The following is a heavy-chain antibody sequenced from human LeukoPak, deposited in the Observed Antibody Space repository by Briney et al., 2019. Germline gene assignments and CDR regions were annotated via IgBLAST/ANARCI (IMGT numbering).Heavy chain of an antibody. V-gene: IGHV4-39*01. J-gene: IGHJ4*02. CDR3: ARQISRSDRTYFDY. CDR2: VYHSGST. CDR1: GDSISSSSYY. D-gene: IGHD3-10*01. Sequence: PSETLSLTCTVSGDSISSSSYYWGWIRQPPGKGLEWIGSVYHSGSTYHTPSLKSRVTISVDTSNNRFSLKLNSVTAADTAVYYCARQISRSDRTYFDYWGQGTLVIVST.